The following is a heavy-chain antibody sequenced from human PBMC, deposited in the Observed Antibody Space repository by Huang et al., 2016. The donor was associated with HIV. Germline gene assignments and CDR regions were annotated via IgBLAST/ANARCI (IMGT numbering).Heavy chain of an antibody. Sequence: QVQLQQWGAGLLKPSETLSLTCAVYGGSFTGYYWSWFRQPPGQGLEWIGEIDHSGSTNYNTSLKSRVTMSVDTSKNQFALKLISVTAADTAMYYCASGPDSARTLDFWGQGTLVTVSS. CDR2: IDHSGST. CDR1: GGSFTGYY. CDR3: ASGPDSARTLDF. V-gene: IGHV4-34*01. J-gene: IGHJ4*02. D-gene: IGHD6-6*01.